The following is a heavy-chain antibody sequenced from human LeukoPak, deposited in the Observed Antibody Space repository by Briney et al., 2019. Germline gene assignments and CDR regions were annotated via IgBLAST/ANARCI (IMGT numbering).Heavy chain of an antibody. CDR1: GGSISSSSYY. D-gene: IGHD3-3*01. CDR2: IHGSGPI. V-gene: IGHV3-66*01. CDR3: ARDAIYYDETWPKFGT. Sequence: ETLSLTCTVSGGSISSSSYYWGWIRQAPGKGLEWVAVIHGSGPIYYADSVKGGFIISRDYSKNTLDLQMNSLRVDDTGIYYCARDAIYYDETWPKFGTWGQGTRVTVSS. J-gene: IGHJ5*02.